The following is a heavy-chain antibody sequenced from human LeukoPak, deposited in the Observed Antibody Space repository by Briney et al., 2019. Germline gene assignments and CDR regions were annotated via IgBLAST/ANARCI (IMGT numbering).Heavy chain of an antibody. CDR1: GGSISSYY. V-gene: IGHV4-59*01. Sequence: PSETLSLTCTVSGGSISSYYWSWIRQPPGKGLEWIGYIYYSGSTNYNPSLKGRVTISVDTSKNQFSLKLSSVTAADTAVYYCAREDIGYGSGKVSPGAIDYWGQGPLVTVSS. J-gene: IGHJ4*02. D-gene: IGHD3-10*01. CDR3: AREDIGYGSGKVSPGAIDY. CDR2: IYYSGST.